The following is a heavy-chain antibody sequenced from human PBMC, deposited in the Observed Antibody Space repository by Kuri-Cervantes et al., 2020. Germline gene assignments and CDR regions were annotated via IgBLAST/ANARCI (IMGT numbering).Heavy chain of an antibody. D-gene: IGHD3-22*01. J-gene: IGHJ5*02. Sequence: SETLSLTCTVSGGSISSYYWSWIRRPAGKGLEWIGRIYTSGSTNYNPSPKSRVTMSVDTSKNQFSLKLSSVTAADTAVYYCARDRPYDSSGYYHWFDPWGQGTLVTVSS. V-gene: IGHV4-4*07. CDR2: IYTSGST. CDR3: ARDRPYDSSGYYHWFDP. CDR1: GGSISSYY.